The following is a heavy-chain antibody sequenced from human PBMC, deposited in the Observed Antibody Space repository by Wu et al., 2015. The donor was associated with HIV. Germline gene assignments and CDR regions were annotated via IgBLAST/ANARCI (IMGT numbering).Heavy chain of an antibody. V-gene: IGHV1-18*01. CDR1: GYTFTSYG. Sequence: QVQLLQSGGEVKKPGASVEVSCKAFGYTFTSYGITWVRQAPGQGLEWMGWISVHKGKTKYAQKFQDRVTVTTNTSTSIVYMEMRSLTTDDTAVYYCARDGGIDWDDSGSEFWGQGTLVTVSS. D-gene: IGHD1-1*01. J-gene: IGHJ4*02. CDR2: ISVHKGKT. CDR3: ARDGGIDWDDSGSEF.